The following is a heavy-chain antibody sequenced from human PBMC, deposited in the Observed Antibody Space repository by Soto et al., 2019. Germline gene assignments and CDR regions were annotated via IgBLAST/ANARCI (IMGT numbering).Heavy chain of an antibody. CDR1: GTSISSTYW. V-gene: IGHV4-4*02. CDR3: ARGRGLRLGESLNWFDP. D-gene: IGHD3-16*01. CDR2: IHHTGGT. J-gene: IGHJ5*02. Sequence: PSETLSLTCFVSGTSISSTYWWTWVRQSPGKGLEWIGEIHHTGGTNYNPSLKSRVTISVDTSKNQFSLKLSSVTAADTAVYYCARGRGLRLGESLNWFDPWGQGTLVTVSS.